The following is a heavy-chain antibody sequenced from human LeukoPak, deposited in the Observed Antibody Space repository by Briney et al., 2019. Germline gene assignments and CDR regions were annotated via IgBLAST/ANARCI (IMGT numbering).Heavy chain of an antibody. CDR2: IYHSGST. CDR3: ARRVGVALDY. CDR1: GGSISSSSYY. Sequence: SETLSLTCTVSGGSISSSSYYWGWIRPPPGKGLEWIGSIYHSGSTYYNPSLKSRVTISVDTSKNQFSLKLSSVTAADTAVYYCARRVGVALDYWGQGTLVTVSS. D-gene: IGHD2-21*01. V-gene: IGHV4-39*07. J-gene: IGHJ4*02.